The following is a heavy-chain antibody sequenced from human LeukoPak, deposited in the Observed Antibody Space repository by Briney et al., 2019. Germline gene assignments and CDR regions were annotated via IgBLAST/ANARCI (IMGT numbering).Heavy chain of an antibody. D-gene: IGHD4-17*01. CDR2: ISVYNGDT. V-gene: IGHV1-18*04. CDR3: ARGITVTTFRNYFDP. Sequence: ASVKVSCKASGYTFIIYGISWVRQAPGQGLEWMGWISVYNGDTNYSQKLQGRVTMTTDTSTSTAYMELRSLRSDDTAVYYCARGITVTTFRNYFDPWGQGTLVTVSS. CDR1: GYTFIIYG. J-gene: IGHJ5*02.